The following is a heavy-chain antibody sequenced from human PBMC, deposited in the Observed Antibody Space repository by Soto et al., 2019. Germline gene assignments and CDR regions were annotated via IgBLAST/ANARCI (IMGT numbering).Heavy chain of an antibody. J-gene: IGHJ3*01. CDR2: IYYNGNT. V-gene: IGHV4-30-4*01. D-gene: IGHD6-19*01. CDR1: GGSISSSNYY. Sequence: SETLSLTCTVSGGSISSSNYYWSWIRQPPGKGLEWIGYIYYNGNTYYNPSLKSRLTISVDTSKNQFSLKLSSVTAADTAVYYCARQRYSSGSFGWGQGTMVTVSS. CDR3: ARQRYSSGSFG.